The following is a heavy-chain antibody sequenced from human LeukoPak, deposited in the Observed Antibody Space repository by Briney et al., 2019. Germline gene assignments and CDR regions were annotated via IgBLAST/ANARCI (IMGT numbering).Heavy chain of an antibody. CDR3: AKDLAAGTYYDFWSGCYPFDY. CDR1: GGSISSYY. J-gene: IGHJ4*02. Sequence: SETLSLTCTVSGGSISSYYWSWIRQPPGKGLEWIGYIYYSGNTNSNPSLKSRVTISLDTSKNQFSLKLSSVTAADTAVYYCAKDLAAGTYYDFWSGCYPFDYWGQGTLVTVSS. CDR2: IYYSGNT. V-gene: IGHV4-59*01. D-gene: IGHD3-3*01.